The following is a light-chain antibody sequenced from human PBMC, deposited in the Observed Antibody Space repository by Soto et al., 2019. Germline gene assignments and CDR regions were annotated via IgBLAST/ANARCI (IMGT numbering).Light chain of an antibody. CDR3: AAWDDSLNGHYV. Sequence: QSVLAQPPSASVTPAQRVTISCYGSSYNFGSNIVSWYQHRPGTAPKLLIYSNNQRPSGVPDRFSGSKSGTSASLAISVLQSEDEADYYCAAWDDSLNGHYVFGTGTKVTVL. J-gene: IGLJ1*01. CDR1: SYNFGSNI. V-gene: IGLV1-44*01. CDR2: SNN.